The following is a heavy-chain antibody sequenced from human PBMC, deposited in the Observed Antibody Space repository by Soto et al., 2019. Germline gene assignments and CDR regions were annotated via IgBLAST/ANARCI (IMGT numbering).Heavy chain of an antibody. Sequence: QVQLVQSGAEVKKPGASVKVSCKASGYAFSQFYIHWMRQAPGQGLEWMGWINPNSGRTKFAQNFQGWVTMTRDTSIKTVYMELSGLRSDATAVYYWARESGGTTATLDYYYCYMDVWGKGTTVTVSS. CDR3: ARESGGTTATLDYYYCYMDV. V-gene: IGHV1-2*04. CDR2: INPNSGRT. J-gene: IGHJ6*03. CDR1: GYAFSQFY. D-gene: IGHD4-17*01.